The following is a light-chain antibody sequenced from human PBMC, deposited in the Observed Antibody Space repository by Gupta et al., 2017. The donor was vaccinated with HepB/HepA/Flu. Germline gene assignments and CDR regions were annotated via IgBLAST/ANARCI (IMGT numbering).Light chain of an antibody. Sequence: FDMSQSDSLSVSPGQTAVIACSADMLENHSVSWYQVRAGQSPMLIIYLDSQRPSGIPEGFSGSRSGNTATLTISGTQPMDEADYYGQAWHPATTSYVFGPGTKVSV. V-gene: IGLV3-1*01. CDR2: LDS. CDR1: MLENHS. CDR3: QAWHPATTSYV. J-gene: IGLJ1*01.